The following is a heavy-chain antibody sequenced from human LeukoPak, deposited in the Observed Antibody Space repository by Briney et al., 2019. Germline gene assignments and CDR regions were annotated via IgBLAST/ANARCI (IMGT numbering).Heavy chain of an antibody. V-gene: IGHV3-43*02. J-gene: IGHJ6*02. D-gene: IGHD6-19*01. CDR1: GLTFDDYA. CDR2: IRGDGGST. CDR3: AKVFYSSRWYYDYYYYYGMYV. Sequence: GGSLRLSCAASGLTFDDYAMHWVRQAPGKGLEWVSLIRGDGGSTYDADSVKGIFTISRDNTTYSLYLQMNSLSTEDTALYYGAKVFYSSRWYYDYYYYYGMYVWGQGTTFTVSS.